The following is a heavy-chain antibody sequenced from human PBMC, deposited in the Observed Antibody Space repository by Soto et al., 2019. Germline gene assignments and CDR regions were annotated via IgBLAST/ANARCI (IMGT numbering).Heavy chain of an antibody. V-gene: IGHV4-59*01. CDR3: ARWRYVYSFDY. CDR1: GGSISSYY. J-gene: IGHJ4*02. D-gene: IGHD5-18*01. Sequence: QVQLQESGPGLVKPSETLSLTCTVSGGSISSYYWSWIRQPPGKGLEWIGFIYYRGSTNYNPSLKSRVTISVDASESQFYLKLSSVTAADTAVYYCARWRYVYSFDYWGQGTLGTVSS. CDR2: IYYRGST.